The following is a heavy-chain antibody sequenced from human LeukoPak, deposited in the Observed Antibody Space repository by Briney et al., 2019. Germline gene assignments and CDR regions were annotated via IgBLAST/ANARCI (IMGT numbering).Heavy chain of an antibody. CDR1: GYTFTDHH. V-gene: IGHV1-2*02. Sequence: ASVKVSCKASGYTFTDHHMHWVRQAPGQGLEWMGWIHPNSGDTKYVQKFQGRVTMTRVTSISTIYMELSRLRSDDTAVYYCARGTFDPWGQGTLVTVSS. CDR3: ARGTFDP. CDR2: IHPNSGDT. J-gene: IGHJ5*02.